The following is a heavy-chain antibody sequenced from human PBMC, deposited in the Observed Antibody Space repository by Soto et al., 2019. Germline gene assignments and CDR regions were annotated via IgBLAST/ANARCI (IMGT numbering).Heavy chain of an antibody. CDR1: GDSIISSDFY. CDR3: AKNLFSPPKNNWFDP. D-gene: IGHD3-3*02. J-gene: IGHJ5*02. Sequence: SETLSLTCTVSGDSIISSDFYWGWVRQPPGRGLEWIGSIFYLGSSYYNPSLKSRVTMSVDTSKNQFSLRLRSVTAADTALYFFAKNLFSPPKNNWFDPWGQGIMVTVSS. CDR2: IFYLGSS. V-gene: IGHV4-39*01.